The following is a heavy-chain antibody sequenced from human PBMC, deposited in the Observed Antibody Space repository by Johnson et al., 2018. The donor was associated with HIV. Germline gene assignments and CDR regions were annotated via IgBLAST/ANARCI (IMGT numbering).Heavy chain of an antibody. J-gene: IGHJ3*02. Sequence: QVQLVESGGGVVQPGRSLRLSCTASGFTLSSYGMHWVRQAPGKGLEWVAVISYDGSNKYYADSVKGRFTISRDNSKNTLYLQMNSRRAEDTAVYYCAKGWGRGTFSTDDSFDIWGQGTMVTVSS. V-gene: IGHV3-30*18. CDR2: ISYDGSNK. CDR1: GFTLSSYG. D-gene: IGHD1-26*01. CDR3: AKGWGRGTFSTDDSFDI.